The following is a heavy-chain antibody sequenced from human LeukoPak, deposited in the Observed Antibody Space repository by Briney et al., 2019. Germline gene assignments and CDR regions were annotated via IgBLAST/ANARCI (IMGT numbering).Heavy chain of an antibody. V-gene: IGHV3-64D*09. J-gene: IGHJ4*02. Sequence: GGSLRLSCSASGFSFRTHTMHWVRQAPGKGLEYVSSVISNGGSTYYADSVKGRFTISRDNSKSTLYLQMSSLRAEDTTVYLCVKDLRSDFMGVLSRYLSYWGQGTLVTVSS. CDR2: VISNGGST. CDR3: VKDLRSDFMGVLSRYLSY. CDR1: GFSFRTHT. D-gene: IGHD2/OR15-2a*01.